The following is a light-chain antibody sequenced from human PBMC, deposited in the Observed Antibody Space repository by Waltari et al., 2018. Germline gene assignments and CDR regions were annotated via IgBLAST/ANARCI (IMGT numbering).Light chain of an antibody. Sequence: QSVLIQPPSTSGTPGQRVTISCSGSSSNIGTNTVNWYQQLPTTAPKLLIYSTDQRPSGVPDRFSGSQSGTSASLAISGLQSEDEADYYCASWDDSLNAYVFGTGTKVSVL. J-gene: IGLJ1*01. CDR3: ASWDDSLNAYV. CDR1: SSNIGTNT. V-gene: IGLV1-44*01. CDR2: STD.